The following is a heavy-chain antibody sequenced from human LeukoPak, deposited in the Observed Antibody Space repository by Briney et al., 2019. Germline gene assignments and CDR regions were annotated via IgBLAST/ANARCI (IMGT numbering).Heavy chain of an antibody. CDR3: ATGPSITMVRGVINPYYYSGMDV. CDR2: FDPEDGET. Sequence: ASVKVSCKVSGYTLAELSMHWVRQAPGKGLEWMGGFDPEDGETIYAQKFQGRVTMTEDTSTDTAYMELSSLRSEDTAVYYCATGPSITMVRGVINPYYYSGMDVWGKGTTVTVSS. J-gene: IGHJ6*04. V-gene: IGHV1-24*01. CDR1: GYTLAELS. D-gene: IGHD3-10*01.